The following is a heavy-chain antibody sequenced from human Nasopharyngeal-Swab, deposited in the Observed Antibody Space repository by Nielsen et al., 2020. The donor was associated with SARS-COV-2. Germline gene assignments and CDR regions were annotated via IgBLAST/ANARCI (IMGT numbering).Heavy chain of an antibody. CDR2: IKQDGGEK. CDR3: ADPPSGY. V-gene: IGHV3-7*01. Sequence: GESLKISCAASGFTFSSYWMSWVRQAPGKGLEWVANIKQDGGEKNYVDSVKGRFTISRDNAKNSLYLQMNSLRVDDTAVYYCADPPSGYWGQGTRVTVSS. J-gene: IGHJ4*02. CDR1: GFTFSSYW. D-gene: IGHD3-10*01.